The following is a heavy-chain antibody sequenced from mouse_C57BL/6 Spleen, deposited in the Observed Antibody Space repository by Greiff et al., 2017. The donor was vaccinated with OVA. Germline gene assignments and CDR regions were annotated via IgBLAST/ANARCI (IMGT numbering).Heavy chain of an antibody. Sequence: QVQLQQSGPELVKPGASVKISCKASGYAFSSSWMNWVKQRPGKGLEWIGRIYPGDGDTNYNGKFKGKATLTADKSSSTAYMQLSSLTSEDSAVYFCASGMIKGGYAMDYWGQGTSVTVSS. V-gene: IGHV1-82*01. CDR3: ASGMIKGGYAMDY. D-gene: IGHD2-4*01. J-gene: IGHJ4*01. CDR2: IYPGDGDT. CDR1: GYAFSSSW.